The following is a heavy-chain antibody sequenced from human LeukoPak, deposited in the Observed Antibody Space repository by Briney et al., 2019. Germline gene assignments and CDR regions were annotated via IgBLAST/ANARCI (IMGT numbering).Heavy chain of an antibody. J-gene: IGHJ5*02. CDR3: TRDFDP. CDR1: GLSFGNYW. V-gene: IGHV3-7*01. CDR2: IKQDGREK. Sequence: GGSLRLSCVASGLSFGNYWMDWVRQAPGKGLERVGNIKQDGREKYYVDSVKGRFTISRDNAKNSLYLDMNSLRVADTAIYYCTRDFDPWGQGTLVTVSS.